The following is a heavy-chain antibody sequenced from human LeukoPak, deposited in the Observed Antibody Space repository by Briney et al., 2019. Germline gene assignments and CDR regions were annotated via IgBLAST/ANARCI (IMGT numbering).Heavy chain of an antibody. Sequence: GRSLRLSCAASGFTFSSYAMHWVRQAPGKGLEWVAVISYDGSNKYYADSVKGRFTISRDNSKNTLYLQMNSLRAEDTAVYYCARTVVVTYYYGMDVWGQGTTVTV. CDR2: ISYDGSNK. D-gene: IGHD3-16*02. V-gene: IGHV3-30-3*01. CDR1: GFTFSSYA. CDR3: ARTVVVTYYYGMDV. J-gene: IGHJ6*02.